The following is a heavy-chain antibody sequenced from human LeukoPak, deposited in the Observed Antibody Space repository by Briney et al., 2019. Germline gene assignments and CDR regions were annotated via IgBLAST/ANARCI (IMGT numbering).Heavy chain of an antibody. Sequence: ASVKVSCKASGYTFTSHGISWVRQAPGQGFEWMGWVSTYNGNTNYVPKYQGRVTITTDTSTSTAYMELRSLRSDDTAVYYCARDVDTATDQINDYWGQGTLVTVSS. J-gene: IGHJ4*02. CDR3: ARDVDTATDQINDY. CDR2: VSTYNGNT. V-gene: IGHV1-18*04. D-gene: IGHD5-18*01. CDR1: GYTFTSHG.